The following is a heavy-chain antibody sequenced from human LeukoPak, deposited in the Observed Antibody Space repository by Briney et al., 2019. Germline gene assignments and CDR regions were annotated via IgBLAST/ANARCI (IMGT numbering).Heavy chain of an antibody. D-gene: IGHD2-21*02. CDR2: TYYSGST. Sequence: SETLSLTCTVSGGSISSYYWSWIRQPPGKGLEWIGYTYYSGSTNYNPSLKSRVTISVDTSKNQFSLKLSSVTAADTAVYYCARQVTYCGGDCYSAFDYSGQGTLVTVSS. V-gene: IGHV4-59*08. CDR3: ARQVTYCGGDCYSAFDY. J-gene: IGHJ4*02. CDR1: GGSISSYY.